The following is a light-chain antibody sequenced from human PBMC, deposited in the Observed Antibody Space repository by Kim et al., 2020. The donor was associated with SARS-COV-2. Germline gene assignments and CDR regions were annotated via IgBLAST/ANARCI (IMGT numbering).Light chain of an antibody. CDR3: QQRSNWPLT. Sequence: EIVLTQSPATLSLSPGERATLSCMASQSVSSSLGWYQQKPGQAPRLLISDASNRATGIPARFSGSGSGTDFTLTISSLEPEDFAVYYCQQRSNWPLTFGGGTKVDIK. V-gene: IGKV3-11*01. J-gene: IGKJ4*01. CDR2: DAS. CDR1: QSVSSS.